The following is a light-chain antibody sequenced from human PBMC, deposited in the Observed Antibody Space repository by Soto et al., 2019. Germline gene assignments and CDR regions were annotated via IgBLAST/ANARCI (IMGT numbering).Light chain of an antibody. Sequence: DIQMTQSPSSLSASVGDRVTITCRASQGVSNYLAWYQQRPGKVPKLLIYAASTLQSGVPSRFSGSGSGTDFSLTISSLQSEDVATYYCQKYDSALFTFGPGTKVDIK. CDR3: QKYDSALFT. J-gene: IGKJ3*01. CDR1: QGVSNY. CDR2: AAS. V-gene: IGKV1-27*01.